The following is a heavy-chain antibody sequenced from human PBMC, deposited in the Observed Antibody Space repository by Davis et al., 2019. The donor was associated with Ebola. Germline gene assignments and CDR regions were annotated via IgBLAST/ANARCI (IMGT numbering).Heavy chain of an antibody. J-gene: IGHJ4*02. V-gene: IGHV3-21*01. CDR3: ARDTPSSGWYSY. CDR2: ISSSSSYI. Sequence: GGSLRLSCAASGFTFISYAMSWVRQAPGKGLEWVSSISSSSSYIDYADSVKGRFTISRDNAKNSLYLQMNSLRAEDTAVYYCARDTPSSGWYSYWGQGTLVTVSS. D-gene: IGHD6-19*01. CDR1: GFTFISYA.